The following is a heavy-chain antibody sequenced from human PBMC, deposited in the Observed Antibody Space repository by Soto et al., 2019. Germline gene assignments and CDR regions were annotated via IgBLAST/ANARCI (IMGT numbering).Heavy chain of an antibody. J-gene: IGHJ4*02. Sequence: GGSLRLSCAASGFTFSSYAMSWVRQAPGKGLEWVSAISGSGGSTYYADSVKGRFTISRDNSKNTLYLQMNSLRAEDTAVYYCANTEFGGWYKRLDYWGQGTLVTVSS. CDR1: GFTFSSYA. CDR3: ANTEFGGWYKRLDY. CDR2: ISGSGGST. V-gene: IGHV3-23*01. D-gene: IGHD6-19*01.